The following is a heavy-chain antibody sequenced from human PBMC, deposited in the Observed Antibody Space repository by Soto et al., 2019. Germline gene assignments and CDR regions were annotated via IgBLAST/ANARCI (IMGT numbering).Heavy chain of an antibody. V-gene: IGHV3-73*01. CDR1: GFTFSGSA. D-gene: IGHD3-10*01. CDR2: IRSKANSYAT. Sequence: GGSLRLSCAASGFTFSGSAMHWVRQASGKGLEWVGRIRSKANSYATAYAASVKGRFTISRDDSKNTAYLQMNSLKTEDTAVYYCTSPGSSITMVRGVLNYYYGMDVWGQGTTVTVSS. CDR3: TSPGSSITMVRGVLNYYYGMDV. J-gene: IGHJ6*02.